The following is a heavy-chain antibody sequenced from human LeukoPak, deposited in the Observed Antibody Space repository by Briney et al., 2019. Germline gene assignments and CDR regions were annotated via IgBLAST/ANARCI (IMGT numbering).Heavy chain of an antibody. CDR2: ITLSSSTT. V-gene: IGHV3-48*01. J-gene: IGHJ4*02. CDR1: GFNFNNYN. CDR3: AKVRYPRLGN. Sequence: GGSLRLSCAASGFNFNNYNMNWVRQAPGKGLEWVSYITLSSSTTYYADSVKGRFTISRDNAKKSLYLQMNSLRAEDTAVYYCAKVRYPRLGNWGQGTLVTVSS. D-gene: IGHD3-9*01.